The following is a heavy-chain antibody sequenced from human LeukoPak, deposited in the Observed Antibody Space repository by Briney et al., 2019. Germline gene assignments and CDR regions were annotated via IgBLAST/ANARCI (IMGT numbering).Heavy chain of an antibody. CDR1: GYTFTSYG. Sequence: GASVNVSCKASGYTFTSYGISWVRQAPGQVLEWMSWIIAYNGNTNYAQKLQDRVTMTTDTSTSTAYMELRSLRSDDTAVYYCARGNFYDNKGYSPELRYWGQGTLVTVSS. CDR3: ARGNFYDNKGYSPELRY. D-gene: IGHD3-10*01. V-gene: IGHV1-18*01. CDR2: IIAYNGNT. J-gene: IGHJ4*02.